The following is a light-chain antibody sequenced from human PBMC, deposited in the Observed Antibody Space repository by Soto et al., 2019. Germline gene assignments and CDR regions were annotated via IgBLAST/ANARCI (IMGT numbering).Light chain of an antibody. CDR1: SSNIGSHT. CDR2: GSN. CDR3: AAWDDSLDGYVV. Sequence: SVLTQPPSASGIPGQSVTLSCSGGSSNIGSHTVNWYQHLPGTAPKLLIYGSNQRPSGVPDRFSGSKSGTSASLAISGLQSEDEADYYCAAWDDSLDGYVVFGGGTKLTVL. J-gene: IGLJ2*01. V-gene: IGLV1-44*01.